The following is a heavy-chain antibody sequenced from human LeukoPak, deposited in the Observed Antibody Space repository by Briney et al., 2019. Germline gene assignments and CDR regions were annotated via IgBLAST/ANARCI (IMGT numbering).Heavy chain of an antibody. CDR1: GGPFNSYA. V-gene: IGHV1-69*05. J-gene: IGHJ4*02. CDR3: KLTYYYDNSGDY. CDR2: IIPVFGTT. Sequence: ASVKVSCKASGGPFNSYAFSWVRQAPGQGLEWLGNIIPVFGTTNYAQRLQDRVTFTTDESTGTAYMELRSLRSEDTAVYYCKLTYYYDNSGDYRGQGTLVIVSS. D-gene: IGHD3-22*01.